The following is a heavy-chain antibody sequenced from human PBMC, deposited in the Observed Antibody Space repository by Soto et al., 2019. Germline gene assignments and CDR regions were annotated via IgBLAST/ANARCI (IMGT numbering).Heavy chain of an antibody. CDR3: ARGPYDSSGYYYGSPYYFDY. V-gene: IGHV4-34*01. D-gene: IGHD3-22*01. Sequence: SETLSLTCAVYGGSFSGYYWSWIRQPPGKGLEWIGEINHSGSTNYNPSLKSRVTISVDTSKNQFSLKLSSVTAADTAVYYCARGPYDSSGYYYGSPYYFDYWGQGTLVTVSS. CDR2: INHSGST. CDR1: GGSFSGYY. J-gene: IGHJ4*02.